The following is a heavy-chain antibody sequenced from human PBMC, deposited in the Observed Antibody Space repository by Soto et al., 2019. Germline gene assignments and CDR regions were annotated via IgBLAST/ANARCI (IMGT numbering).Heavy chain of an antibody. Sequence: GASVKVSCKASGYTLTSYYMHWVRQAPGQGLEWMGIINPSGGSTSYAQKFQGRVTMTRDTSTSTVYMELSSLRSEDTAVYYCARDWYYYDSSGSLGRYYYYYYGMDVWGQGTTVTVSS. CDR1: GYTLTSYY. J-gene: IGHJ6*02. D-gene: IGHD3-22*01. V-gene: IGHV1-46*01. CDR3: ARDWYYYDSSGSLGRYYYYYYGMDV. CDR2: INPSGGST.